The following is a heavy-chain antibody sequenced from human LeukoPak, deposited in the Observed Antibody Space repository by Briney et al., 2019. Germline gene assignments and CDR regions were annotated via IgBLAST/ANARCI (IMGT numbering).Heavy chain of an antibody. V-gene: IGHV4-4*02. Sequence: SGTLSLTCAVSGGSISSSNWWSWVRQPPGKGLGWIGEIYHSGSTNYNPSLKSRVTMSVDTSKNQFSLKLSSVTAADTAVYYCARVHYYDSSGLDYWGQGTLVTVSS. D-gene: IGHD3-22*01. CDR2: IYHSGST. CDR3: ARVHYYDSSGLDY. J-gene: IGHJ4*02. CDR1: GGSISSSNW.